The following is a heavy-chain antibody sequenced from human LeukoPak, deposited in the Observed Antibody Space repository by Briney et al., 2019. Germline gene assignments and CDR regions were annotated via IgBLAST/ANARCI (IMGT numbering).Heavy chain of an antibody. V-gene: IGHV4-34*01. Sequence: SETLSLTCAVYGGSFSGYYWSWIRQPPGKGLEWIGEIIHSGSPNYNPSLKSRVTMSIDTSKNQFSLNLSSVTAADTAVYYCARGSAEYSSGWYGGGTLFDYWGQGTLVTVSS. D-gene: IGHD6-19*01. J-gene: IGHJ4*02. CDR2: IIHSGSP. CDR3: ARGSAEYSSGWYGGGTLFDY. CDR1: GGSFSGYY.